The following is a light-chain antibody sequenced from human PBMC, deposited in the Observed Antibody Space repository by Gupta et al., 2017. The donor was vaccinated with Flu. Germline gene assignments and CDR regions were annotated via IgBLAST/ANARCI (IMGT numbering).Light chain of an antibody. CDR2: DNN. Sequence: SSSNIGNNYVSWYQQLPGTAPKLLIYDNNKRPSGIPDRFSGSKSGTSATLGITGLQTGDEADYYCGTWDSSLRLYVFGTGAKVTVL. CDR3: GTWDSSLRLYV. J-gene: IGLJ1*01. CDR1: SSNIGNNY. V-gene: IGLV1-51*01.